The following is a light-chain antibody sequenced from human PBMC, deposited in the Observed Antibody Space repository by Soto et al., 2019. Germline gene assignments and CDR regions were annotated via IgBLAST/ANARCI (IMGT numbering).Light chain of an antibody. CDR1: QSISSY. V-gene: IGKV1-39*01. J-gene: IGKJ5*01. CDR2: AAS. Sequence: TQSPGTLSVSPGERATLSCRASQSISSYLNWYQQKPGKAPKLLIYAASSLQSGVPSRFSGSGSGTDFTLTISSLQPEDFATYYCQQSYSTPITFGQGTRLEIK. CDR3: QQSYSTPIT.